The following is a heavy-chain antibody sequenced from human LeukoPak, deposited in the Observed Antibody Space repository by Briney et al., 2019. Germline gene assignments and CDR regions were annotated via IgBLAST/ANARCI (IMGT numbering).Heavy chain of an antibody. V-gene: IGHV4-4*07. D-gene: IGHD2-8*01. CDR3: ARDPVYCTNGVCYTEYNWFDP. Sequence: PSETLSLTCTVSGGSISSYYWSWIRQPAGKGLERIGRIYTSGSTNYNPSLKSRVTMSVDTSKNQFSLKLSSVTAADTAVYYCARDPVYCTNGVCYTEYNWFDPWGQGTLVTVSS. CDR1: GGSISSYY. CDR2: IYTSGST. J-gene: IGHJ5*02.